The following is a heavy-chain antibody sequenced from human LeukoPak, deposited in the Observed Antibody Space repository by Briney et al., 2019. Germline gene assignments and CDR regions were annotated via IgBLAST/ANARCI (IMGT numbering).Heavy chain of an antibody. V-gene: IGHV4-59*08. CDR3: ARQRYSSSWGYFDY. Sequence: PSETLSLTCTVSGGSISSYYWSWIRQPPGKGLEWIGYIYYSGSTNYNPSLESRVTISVDTSKNQFSLKLSSVTAADTAVYYCARQRYSSSWGYFDYWGQGTLVTVSS. D-gene: IGHD6-13*01. CDR1: GGSISSYY. J-gene: IGHJ4*02. CDR2: IYYSGST.